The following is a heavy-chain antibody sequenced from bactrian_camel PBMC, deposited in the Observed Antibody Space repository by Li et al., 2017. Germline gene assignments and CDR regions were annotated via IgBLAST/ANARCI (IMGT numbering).Heavy chain of an antibody. CDR2: IDSGGNT. V-gene: IGHV3S53*01. Sequence: HVQLVESGGGSVQAGGSLTLSCAASGCIVNGRCMARFRQAPGKAREEVAGIDSGGNTVYADSVKGRFTISKDNAKSTLYLQMNSLKAEDTAAYSCAAFGGGDCPISGYEGQGTQVTVS. D-gene: IGHD2*01. J-gene: IGHJ4*01. CDR1: GCIVNGRC.